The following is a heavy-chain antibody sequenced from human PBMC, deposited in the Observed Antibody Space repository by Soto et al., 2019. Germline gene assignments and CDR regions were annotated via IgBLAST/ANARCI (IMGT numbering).Heavy chain of an antibody. J-gene: IGHJ4*02. D-gene: IGHD6-13*01. CDR3: AKDHQPVQFGSSWDY. Sequence: GGSLRLSCAASGFTFSSYAMSWVRQAPGKGLEWVSAISGSGGSTYYADSVKGRFTISRDNSKNTLYLQMNSLRAEDTAVYYCAKDHQPVQFGSSWDYWGQGTLVTVSS. CDR2: ISGSGGST. CDR1: GFTFSSYA. V-gene: IGHV3-23*01.